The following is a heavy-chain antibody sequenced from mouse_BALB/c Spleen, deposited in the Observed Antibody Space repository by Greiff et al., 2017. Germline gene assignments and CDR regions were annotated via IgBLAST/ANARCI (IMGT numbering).Heavy chain of an antibody. J-gene: IGHJ1*01. V-gene: IGHV1-63*01. Sequence: QVQLKASGAELVRPGTSVKISCKASGYAFTNYWLGWVKQRPGHGLEWIGDIYPGSGNTYYNEKFKGKATLTADKSSSTVYMQLSSLTSEDSAVYFCAGGNWGYFDVWGAGTTVTVSS. CDR1: GYAFTNYW. CDR2: IYPGSGNT. CDR3: AGGNWGYFDV. D-gene: IGHD4-1*01.